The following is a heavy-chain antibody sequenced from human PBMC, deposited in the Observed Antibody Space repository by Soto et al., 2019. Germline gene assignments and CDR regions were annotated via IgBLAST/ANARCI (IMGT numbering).Heavy chain of an antibody. Sequence: ASVKVSCKASGYTFTSYGISWVRQAPGQGLEWMGWISAYNGNTNYAQKLQGRVTMTTDTSTSTAYMELRSLRSDDTAVYYCARDIVVVPAAKKIFYPFDYWGQGTLVTVSS. CDR2: ISAYNGNT. CDR3: ARDIVVVPAAKKIFYPFDY. J-gene: IGHJ4*02. CDR1: GYTFTSYG. V-gene: IGHV1-18*01. D-gene: IGHD2-2*01.